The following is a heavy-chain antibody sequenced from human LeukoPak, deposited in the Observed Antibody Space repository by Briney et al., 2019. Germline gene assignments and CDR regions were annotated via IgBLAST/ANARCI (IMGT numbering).Heavy chain of an antibody. CDR3: AREGMATIEHDY. J-gene: IGHJ4*02. CDR2: IYYSGST. V-gene: IGHV4-30-4*08. D-gene: IGHD5-24*01. CDR1: GGSISSGVYY. Sequence: SQTLSLTCTVSGGSISSGVYYWIWIRQPPGKGLEWIGYIYYSGSTYYNPSLKSRVTISVDTSKNQFSLKLSSVTAADTAVYYCAREGMATIEHDYWGQGTLVTVSS.